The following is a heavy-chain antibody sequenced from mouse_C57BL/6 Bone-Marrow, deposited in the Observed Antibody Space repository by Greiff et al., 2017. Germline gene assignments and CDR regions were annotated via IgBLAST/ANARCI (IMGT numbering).Heavy chain of an antibody. J-gene: IGHJ2*01. CDR1: GYTFTSYW. CDR2: IDPSDSYT. D-gene: IGHD6-2*01. CDR3: ARGVSFDY. V-gene: IGHV1-59*01. Sequence: VQLQQPGAELVRPGTSVKLSCKASGYTFTSYWMHWVKQRPGQGLEWIGVIDPSDSYTNYNQKFKGKATLTVDTSSSTAYMQRSSLTSEDSAVYYCARGVSFDYWGKGTTLTVSS.